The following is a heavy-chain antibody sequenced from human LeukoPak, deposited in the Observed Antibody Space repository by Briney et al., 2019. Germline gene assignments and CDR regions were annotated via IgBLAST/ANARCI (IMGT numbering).Heavy chain of an antibody. Sequence: PSETLSLTCTVSGGSISTYYWSWIRQPPGKGLEWMGYIYYSGSTNYNPSLKSRVTISVDTSKNQFSLNLTSVTAADTAVYYCARRRGTSGTVDYWGQGTLVTVSS. CDR2: IYYSGST. D-gene: IGHD6-19*01. CDR1: GGSISTYY. V-gene: IGHV4-59*08. J-gene: IGHJ4*02. CDR3: ARRRGTSGTVDY.